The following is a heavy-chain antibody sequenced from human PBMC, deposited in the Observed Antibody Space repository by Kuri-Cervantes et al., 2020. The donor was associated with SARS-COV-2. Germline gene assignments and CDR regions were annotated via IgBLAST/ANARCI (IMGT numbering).Heavy chain of an antibody. J-gene: IGHJ6*02. CDR1: EFTFSNYA. D-gene: IGHD3-3*01. CDR2: INSAGTTI. CDR3: ARSRKNAYDFWTGVSDSDYSYGFDV. V-gene: IGHV3-21*01. Sequence: GESLKISCAASEFTFSNYAMNWVRQAPGKGLEWLSSINSAGTTIYYADSLRGRLTVSRDNGKNSLYLQMNSRRVQDSAIYFCARSRKNAYDFWTGVSDSDYSYGFDVWGQGTTVTVSS.